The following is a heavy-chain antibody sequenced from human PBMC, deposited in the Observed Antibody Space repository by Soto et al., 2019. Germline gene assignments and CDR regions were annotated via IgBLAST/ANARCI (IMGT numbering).Heavy chain of an antibody. V-gene: IGHV4-59*12. CDR1: GASISSYY. CDR2: IYHNGNT. J-gene: IGHJ4*02. CDR3: ASEGSESYSFDH. Sequence: SETLSLTCTVSGASISSYYWSWIRQHPGKGLEWIGYIYHNGNTHYNPSLKSRVTISLDTSKNQSSLNLSSVTAADTAVYYCASEGSESYSFDHWGQGALVTVSS. D-gene: IGHD3-10*01.